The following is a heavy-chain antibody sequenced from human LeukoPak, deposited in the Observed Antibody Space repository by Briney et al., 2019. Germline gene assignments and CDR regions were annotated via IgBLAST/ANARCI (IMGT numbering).Heavy chain of an antibody. D-gene: IGHD3-10*01. V-gene: IGHV1-2*02. J-gene: IGHJ4*02. CDR1: GYTFTDYY. Sequence: ASVTVSFKASGYTFTDYYMHWVRQAPGHGLEWMGWIYPDSGGTNYAQKFQGRVTMTRDTSISTAYMWLSRLTSDDTAVYYCARGRSDYYLDSWGQGALVTVSS. CDR2: IYPDSGGT. CDR3: ARGRSDYYLDS.